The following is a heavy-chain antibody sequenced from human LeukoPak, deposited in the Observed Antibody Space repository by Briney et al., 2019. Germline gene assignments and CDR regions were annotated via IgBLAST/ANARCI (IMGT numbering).Heavy chain of an antibody. CDR3: ARGARFYDSSGYYPNDFDY. J-gene: IGHJ4*02. Sequence: ASVKVSCKASGYTFTSYDINWVRQATGQGLEWMGWMNPNSGNTGYARKFQGRVTMTRNTSISTAYMELSSLRSEDTAVYYCARGARFYDSSGYYPNDFDYWGQGTLVTVSS. V-gene: IGHV1-8*01. CDR1: GYTFTSYD. D-gene: IGHD3-22*01. CDR2: MNPNSGNT.